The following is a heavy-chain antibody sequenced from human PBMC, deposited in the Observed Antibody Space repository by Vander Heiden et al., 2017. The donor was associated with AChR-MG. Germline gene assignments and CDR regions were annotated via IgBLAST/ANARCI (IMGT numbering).Heavy chain of an antibody. D-gene: IGHD2-15*01. CDR1: GVTFSNYG. CDR3: AKPRGLYCSGGSCYSFDY. V-gene: IGHV3-30*18. Sequence: QVQLVESGGGVVQPGRYLRLSWLASGVTFSNYGRHWVRQAPGKGLDWVAVISYDGSNEYSAASVKGRFTVSRDNPKNTLYLQMNSLRAEDTAVYYCAKPRGLYCSGGSCYSFDYWGQGTLVTVSS. J-gene: IGHJ4*02. CDR2: ISYDGSNE.